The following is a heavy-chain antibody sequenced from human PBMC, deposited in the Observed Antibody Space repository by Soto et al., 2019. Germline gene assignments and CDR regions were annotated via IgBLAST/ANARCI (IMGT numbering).Heavy chain of an antibody. CDR1: GGSFSGYY. CDR2: INHSGST. CDR3: ARGRWYSSSWYSGDRKSNWFDP. J-gene: IGHJ5*02. D-gene: IGHD6-13*01. Sequence: SETLSLTCAVYGGSFSGYYWSWIRQPPGKGLEWIGEINHSGSTNYNPSLKSRVTISVDTSKNQFSLKLSSVTAADTAVYYCARGRWYSSSWYSGDRKSNWFDPWGQGTLVTVSS. V-gene: IGHV4-34*01.